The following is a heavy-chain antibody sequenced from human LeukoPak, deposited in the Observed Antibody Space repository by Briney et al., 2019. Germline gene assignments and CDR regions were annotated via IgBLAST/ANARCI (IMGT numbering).Heavy chain of an antibody. CDR2: INHSGST. D-gene: IGHD6-6*01. Sequence: PSETLSLTCAVYGGSFSGYYWSWIRQPPGKGLEWIGEINHSGSTNYNPSLKSRVTISVDTSKNQFSLKLSSVTAADTAVYYYARGAARPHYWGQGTLVTVSS. J-gene: IGHJ4*02. CDR3: ARGAARPHY. V-gene: IGHV4-34*01. CDR1: GGSFSGYY.